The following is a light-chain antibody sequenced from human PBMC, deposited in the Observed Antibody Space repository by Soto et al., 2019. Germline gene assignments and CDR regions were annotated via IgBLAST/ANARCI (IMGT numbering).Light chain of an antibody. Sequence: DIQMTQSPSFVSASVGDTINITCRASQDIQKWLAWYQQKPGKAPKVLIYAASNLESGVSSRFSGSGSWTEFSLTISSLQTEDFATYFCHQASSFPYTFGPGTKVDIK. J-gene: IGKJ3*01. CDR3: HQASSFPYT. CDR1: QDIQKW. CDR2: AAS. V-gene: IGKV1-12*01.